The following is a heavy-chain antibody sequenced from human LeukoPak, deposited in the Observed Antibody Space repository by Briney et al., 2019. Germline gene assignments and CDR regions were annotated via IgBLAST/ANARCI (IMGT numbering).Heavy chain of an antibody. Sequence: GSVKVSCKASGYTFTGYYMHWVRQAPGQGLEWMGWINPNSGGTNYAQKFQGRVTMTRDTSISTAYMELSRLRSDDTAVYYCAREDYYDSSGYYGPLVFDYWGQGTLVTVSS. D-gene: IGHD3-22*01. CDR3: AREDYYDSSGYYGPLVFDY. CDR1: GYTFTGYY. V-gene: IGHV1-2*02. CDR2: INPNSGGT. J-gene: IGHJ4*02.